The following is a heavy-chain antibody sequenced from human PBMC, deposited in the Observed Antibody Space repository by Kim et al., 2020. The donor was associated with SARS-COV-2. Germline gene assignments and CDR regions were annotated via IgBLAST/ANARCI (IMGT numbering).Heavy chain of an antibody. J-gene: IGHJ4*02. D-gene: IGHD3-16*01. Sequence: YYAESVKGRSAVSRNISKNTLYLQRNSLRAEDTALYYCAKDLWGYSGLDYWGQGTLVTVSS. V-gene: IGHV3-23*01. CDR3: AKDLWGYSGLDY.